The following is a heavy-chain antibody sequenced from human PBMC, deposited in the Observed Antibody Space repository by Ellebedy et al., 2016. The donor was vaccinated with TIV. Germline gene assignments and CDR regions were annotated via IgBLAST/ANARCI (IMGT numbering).Heavy chain of an antibody. V-gene: IGHV6-1*01. D-gene: IGHD6-19*01. CDR2: TYYRSKWYN. Sequence: SQTLSLTCXISGDSVSSNSAAWNWIRQSPSRGLEWLGRTYYRSKWYNDYAVSVKSRITINPDTSKNQFSLQLNSVTPEDTAVYYCARVGRFGYSSGWYLEPYFDYWGQGTLVTVSS. CDR3: ARVGRFGYSSGWYLEPYFDY. J-gene: IGHJ4*02. CDR1: GDSVSSNSAA.